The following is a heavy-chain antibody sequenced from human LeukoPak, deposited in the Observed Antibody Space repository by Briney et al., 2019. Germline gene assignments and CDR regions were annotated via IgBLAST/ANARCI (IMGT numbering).Heavy chain of an antibody. CDR3: ARGMYYDFWSGYLGYYYYGMDV. CDR2: MNPNSGNT. J-gene: IGHJ6*02. D-gene: IGHD3-3*01. V-gene: IGHV1-8*02. Sequence: ASVKVSCKASGYTFTSYGINWVRQATGQGLEWMGWMNPNSGNTGYAQKFQGRVTMTRNTSISTAYMELSSLRSEDTAVYYCARGMYYDFWSGYLGYYYYGMDVWGQGTTVTVSS. CDR1: GYTFTSYG.